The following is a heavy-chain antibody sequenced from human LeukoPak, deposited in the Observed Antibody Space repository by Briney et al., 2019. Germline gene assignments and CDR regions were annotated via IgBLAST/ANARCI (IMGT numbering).Heavy chain of an antibody. Sequence: PGGSLRLSCAASGFTFSSYAMSWVRQAPGKGLEWVSAISGSGGSTYYADSVKGRFTISRDNSKNTLYLQMNSLRAEDTAVYYCAKGYGSGSYYYYYYGMDVWGQGTTVTVSS. CDR1: GFTFSSYA. D-gene: IGHD3-10*01. V-gene: IGHV3-23*01. CDR2: ISGSGGST. J-gene: IGHJ6*02. CDR3: AKGYGSGSYYYYYYGMDV.